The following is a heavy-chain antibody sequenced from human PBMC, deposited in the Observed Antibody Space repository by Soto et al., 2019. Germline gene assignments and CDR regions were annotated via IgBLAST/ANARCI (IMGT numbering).Heavy chain of an antibody. V-gene: IGHV1-46*01. Sequence: QVQLVQSGAEVKKPGASVKLSCRTSGYTFTHYYIHWVRQAPGQGLEWLAIINPASGSTNYAQDFQGRVTLTMDTSTTTVYMELSGVRAEDLAIFSGARDLAAGDYWGQGTLVTGSS. D-gene: IGHD6-13*01. CDR3: ARDLAAGDY. CDR1: GYTFTHYY. J-gene: IGHJ4*02. CDR2: INPASGST.